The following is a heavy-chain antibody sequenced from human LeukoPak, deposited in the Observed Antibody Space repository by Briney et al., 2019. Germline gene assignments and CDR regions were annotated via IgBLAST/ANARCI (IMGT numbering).Heavy chain of an antibody. CDR2: ISSSSSTI. D-gene: IGHD6-13*01. Sequence: GGPLRLSGAASGLTFSSYSRNWVRQAPGKGLKWVSYISSSSSTIYYADSVKGRFTISRDNAKNSLYLQMNSLRAEDTAVYYCARDRGIAAAGTGYWGQGTLVTVSS. J-gene: IGHJ4*02. V-gene: IGHV3-48*01. CDR1: GLTFSSYS. CDR3: ARDRGIAAAGTGY.